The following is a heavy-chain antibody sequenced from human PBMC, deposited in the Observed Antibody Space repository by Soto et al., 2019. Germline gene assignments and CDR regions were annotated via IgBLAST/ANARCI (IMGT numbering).Heavy chain of an antibody. CDR1: GYTFTSYA. CDR3: ARAGLNDFWSGGYYMDV. J-gene: IGHJ6*03. CDR2: INAGNGNT. Sequence: QVQLVQSGAEVKKPGASVKVSCKASGYTFTSYAMHWVRQAPGQRPERMGWINAGNGNTKYSQKFQGRVTITRDTSASTAYLELSSLRSEDTAVYYCARAGLNDFWSGGYYMDVWGKGTTVTVSS. V-gene: IGHV1-3*01. D-gene: IGHD3-3*01.